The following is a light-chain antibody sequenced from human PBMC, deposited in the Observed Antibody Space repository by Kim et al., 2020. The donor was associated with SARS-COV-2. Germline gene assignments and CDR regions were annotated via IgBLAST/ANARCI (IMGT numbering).Light chain of an antibody. Sequence: EIVLTQSPGTLSLSPGERATLSCRASQSVSNNYLTWYQQKPGQAPRLLIYGASARMTGIPDRFSGSGSGTDFTLTISRLEPEDFAVYYCQHYVSSPYTFGQGTKLEI. V-gene: IGKV3-20*01. CDR2: GAS. CDR3: QHYVSSPYT. CDR1: QSVSNNY. J-gene: IGKJ2*01.